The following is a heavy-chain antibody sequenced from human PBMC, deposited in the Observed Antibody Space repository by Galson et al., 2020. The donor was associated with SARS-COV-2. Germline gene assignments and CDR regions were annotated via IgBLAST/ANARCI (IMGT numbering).Heavy chain of an antibody. D-gene: IGHD3-16*01. Sequence: GKGLEWIGRIYPSGTTYYNPSLKSRVTLSIDTSKNQFSLNMTSVTAADTAVYYCARELGMATFYFDYWGQGTLVPVSS. V-gene: IGHV4-4*07. J-gene: IGHJ4*02. CDR2: IYPSGTT. CDR3: ARELGMATFYFDY.